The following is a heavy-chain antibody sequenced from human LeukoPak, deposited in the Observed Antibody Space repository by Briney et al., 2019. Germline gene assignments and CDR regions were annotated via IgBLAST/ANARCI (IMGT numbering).Heavy chain of an antibody. D-gene: IGHD2-2*01. CDR3: ARVFVAVPASYGMDV. CDR1: GYTFTSYG. J-gene: IGHJ6*02. V-gene: IGHV1-18*01. Sequence: ASVKVSCKASGYTFTSYGISWVRQAPGQGLEWMGWISAYNGNTNYAQKLQGRVTMTTDTSTSTAYMELRSLRSDDTAVYYCARVFVAVPASYGMDVWGQGTTVTVSS. CDR2: ISAYNGNT.